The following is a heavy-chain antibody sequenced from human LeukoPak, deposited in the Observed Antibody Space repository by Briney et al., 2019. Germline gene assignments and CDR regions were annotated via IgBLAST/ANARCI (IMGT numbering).Heavy chain of an antibody. CDR3: ARDQSEWEVDY. CDR2: IKPDGTVT. CDR1: GFTFSTSW. J-gene: IGHJ4*02. Sequence: PGGSLRLSCEASGFTFSTSWMDWVRQAPGRGLEWVANIKPDGTVTTSVDSVKGRFTISRDNAKNSLYLQMNSLRAEDTAVYYCARDQSEWEVDYWGQGTLVTVSS. V-gene: IGHV3-7*01. D-gene: IGHD1-26*01.